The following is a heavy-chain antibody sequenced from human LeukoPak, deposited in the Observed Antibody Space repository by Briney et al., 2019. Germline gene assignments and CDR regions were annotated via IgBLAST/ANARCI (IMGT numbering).Heavy chain of an antibody. CDR1: GYTFNNYG. J-gene: IGHJ3*01. D-gene: IGHD5-18*01. CDR3: ARDQGDNSYGYYAIWYAFDV. V-gene: IGHV1-69*04. CDR2: IVPILGIA. Sequence: GASVKVSCKGSGYTFNNYGISWVRQAPGQGLEWMGRIVPILGIANYAQEFQGRLIITADKATSSAYMELSSLRSEDTAVYYCARDQGDNSYGYYAIWYAFDVWGQGTMVTVSS.